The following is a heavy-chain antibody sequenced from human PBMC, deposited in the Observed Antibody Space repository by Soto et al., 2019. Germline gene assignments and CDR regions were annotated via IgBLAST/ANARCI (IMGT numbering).Heavy chain of an antibody. CDR1: GFTFNYFT. Sequence: EVQLVESGGGLVKPGESLRLSCAASGFTFNYFTMNWVRQAPGKGLEWVASISSSSSHKYSADSVRGRFTFSRDNANNSLYLQKNSLRVEDTAVYYCARLRSDAFDIWGQGTLVTVSS. D-gene: IGHD4-17*01. CDR3: ARLRSDAFDI. V-gene: IGHV3-21*04. CDR2: ISSSSSHK. J-gene: IGHJ3*02.